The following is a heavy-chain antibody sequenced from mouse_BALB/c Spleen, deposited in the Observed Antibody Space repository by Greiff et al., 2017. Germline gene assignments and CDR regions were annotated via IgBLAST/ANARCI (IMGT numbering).Heavy chain of an antibody. Sequence: EVMLVESGGGLVQPGGSLRLSCATSGFTFTDYYMSWVRQPPGKALEWLGFIRNKANGYATEYSASVKGRFNISRDNSQSILYLQMNTLRAEDSATYYCARDPSYDYDAGYYFDYWGQGTTLTVSS. V-gene: IGHV7-3*02. CDR1: GFTFTDYY. CDR2: IRNKANGYAT. CDR3: ARDPSYDYDAGYYFDY. J-gene: IGHJ2*01. D-gene: IGHD2-4*01.